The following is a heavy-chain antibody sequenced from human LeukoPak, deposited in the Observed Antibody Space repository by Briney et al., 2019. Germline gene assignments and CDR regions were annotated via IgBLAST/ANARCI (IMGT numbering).Heavy chain of an antibody. V-gene: IGHV4-4*02. D-gene: IGHD4-23*01. Sequence: SETLSLTCAVSGGSISTSDWWTWVRQPPGKGLEWIGEILHSGSTNYNPSLKSRVTISLDKSKSQFSLKLTSVTAADTAVYYCARNGGNSDFDYWGQGILVTVPS. J-gene: IGHJ4*02. CDR3: ARNGGNSDFDY. CDR1: GGSISTSDW. CDR2: ILHSGST.